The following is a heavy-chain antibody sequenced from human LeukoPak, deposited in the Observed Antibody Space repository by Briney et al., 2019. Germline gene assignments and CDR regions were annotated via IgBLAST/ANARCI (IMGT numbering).Heavy chain of an antibody. CDR3: ARIDVVVVAATQETYYYYGMDV. V-gene: IGHV1-18*01. CDR2: ISAYNGNT. D-gene: IGHD2-15*01. Sequence: ASVKVSCKASGYTFTSYGISWVRQAPGQGLEWMGWISAYNGNTNNAQKLQGRVTMTTDTSTSTAYMELRSLRSDDTAVYYCARIDVVVVAATQETYYYYGMDVWGQGTTVTVSS. J-gene: IGHJ6*02. CDR1: GYTFTSYG.